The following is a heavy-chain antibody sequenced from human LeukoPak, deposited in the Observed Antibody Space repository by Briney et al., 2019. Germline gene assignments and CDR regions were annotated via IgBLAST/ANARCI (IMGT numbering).Heavy chain of an antibody. D-gene: IGHD3-16*01. CDR3: ARVSRMITFGGVSDWFDP. Sequence: GGSLRLSCAASGFTVSSNYMSWVRQAPGMGLEWVSVIYSGGSTYYADSVKGRFTISRDNSKNTLYLQMNSLRAEDTAVYYCARVSRMITFGGVSDWFDPWGQGTLVTVSS. J-gene: IGHJ5*02. CDR1: GFTVSSNY. V-gene: IGHV3-53*01. CDR2: IYSGGST.